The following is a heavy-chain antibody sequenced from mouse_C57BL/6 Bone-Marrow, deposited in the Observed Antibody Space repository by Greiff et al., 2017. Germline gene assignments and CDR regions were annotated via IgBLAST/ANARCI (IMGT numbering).Heavy chain of an antibody. CDR2: IYPRDGST. Sequence: VKLQESGPELVKPGASVKLSCKASGYTFTSYDINWVKQRPGQGLEWIGWIYPRDGSTKYNEKFKGKATLTVDTTSSTAYMELHSLTSEDSAVYFVARLLTTVVASPDYWGQGTTLTVSA. V-gene: IGHV1-85*01. J-gene: IGHJ2*01. CDR3: ARLLTTVVASPDY. D-gene: IGHD1-1*01. CDR1: GYTFTSYD.